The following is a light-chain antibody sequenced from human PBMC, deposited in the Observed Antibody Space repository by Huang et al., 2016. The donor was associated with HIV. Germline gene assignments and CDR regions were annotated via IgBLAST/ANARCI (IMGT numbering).Light chain of an antibody. CDR3: LQHHGYPRT. CDR2: AAS. V-gene: IGKV1-17*03. CDR1: QGIAHS. Sequence: DIQLTQSPSAMSASVGDRVSITCRASQGIAHSLAWFQQKPGGAPKLLISAASSLQSGVPSRFSGSGSGTKFTLTINSLQPEDFATYYCLQHHGYPRTFGQGTKV. J-gene: IGKJ1*01.